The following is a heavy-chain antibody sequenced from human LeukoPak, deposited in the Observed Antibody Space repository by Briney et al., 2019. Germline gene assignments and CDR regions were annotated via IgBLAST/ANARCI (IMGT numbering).Heavy chain of an antibody. CDR2: INHSGST. CDR3: ARGGAYCGGDCYSMPSDGAFDI. D-gene: IGHD2-21*02. Sequence: SETLSLTCAVYGGSFSGYYWSWIRQPPGKGLEWIGEINHSGSTNYNPSLKSRVTISVDTSKNQFSLKLSSVTAADTAVYYCARGGAYCGGDCYSMPSDGAFDIWGQGTMVTVSS. J-gene: IGHJ3*02. CDR1: GGSFSGYY. V-gene: IGHV4-34*01.